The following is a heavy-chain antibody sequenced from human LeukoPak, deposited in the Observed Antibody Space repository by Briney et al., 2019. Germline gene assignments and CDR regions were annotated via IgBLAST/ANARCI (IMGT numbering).Heavy chain of an antibody. CDR2: ISAYNGNT. Sequence: ASVKVSCKASGYTFTSYGISWVRQAPGQGLEWMGWISAYNGNTNYAQKLQGRVTMTTDTSTSTAYMELRSLRSDDTAVYYCARDSSSWYVIYYYGMDVWGQGTTVTVSS. J-gene: IGHJ6*02. CDR1: GYTFTSYG. V-gene: IGHV1-18*01. D-gene: IGHD6-13*01. CDR3: ARDSSSWYVIYYYGMDV.